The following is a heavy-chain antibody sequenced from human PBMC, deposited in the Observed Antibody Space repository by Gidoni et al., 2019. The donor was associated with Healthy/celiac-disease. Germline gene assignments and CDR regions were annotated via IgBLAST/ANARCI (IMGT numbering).Heavy chain of an antibody. Sequence: EVQLVESGGGLVKPGGSLRLSCAASGFTLSSYSMNWVRQAPGKELECVSSISSSSSYIYYADSVKGRLTISRDKAKNSLYLQMNSLRAEDTAVYYCLSIEWGLEGFDLWGRGTLVTVSS. CDR2: ISSSSSYI. J-gene: IGHJ2*01. V-gene: IGHV3-21*01. CDR1: GFTLSSYS. D-gene: IGHD3-16*01. CDR3: LSIEWGLEGFDL.